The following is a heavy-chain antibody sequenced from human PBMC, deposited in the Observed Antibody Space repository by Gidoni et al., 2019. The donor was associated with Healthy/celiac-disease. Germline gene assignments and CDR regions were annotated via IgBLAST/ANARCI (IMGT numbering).Heavy chain of an antibody. D-gene: IGHD3-10*01. J-gene: IGHJ6*02. V-gene: IGHV4-39*01. CDR1: GGSISSSSYY. Sequence: QLQLQESGPGLVKPSETLSLTCTVSGGSISSSSYYWGWIRQPPGKGLEWIGSIYYSGSTYYNPSLKSRVTISVDTSKNQFSLKLSSVTAADTAVYYCARPSTDYYGSGSYYGMDVWGQGTTVTVSS. CDR3: ARPSTDYYGSGSYYGMDV. CDR2: IYYSGST.